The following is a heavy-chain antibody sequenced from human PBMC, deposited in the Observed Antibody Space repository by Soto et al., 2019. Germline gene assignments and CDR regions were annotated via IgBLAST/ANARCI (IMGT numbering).Heavy chain of an antibody. V-gene: IGHV3-48*03. J-gene: IGHJ6*02. CDR3: ARASLTMVRGVTYYYYYGMDV. D-gene: IGHD3-10*01. Sequence: PGGPLRLSCAASGFTFSSYEMNWVRQAPGKGLEWVSYISSSGSTIYYADSVKGRFTISRDNAKNSLYLQMNSLRAEDTAVYYCARASLTMVRGVTYYYYYGMDVWGQGTTVTVSS. CDR2: ISSSGSTI. CDR1: GFTFSSYE.